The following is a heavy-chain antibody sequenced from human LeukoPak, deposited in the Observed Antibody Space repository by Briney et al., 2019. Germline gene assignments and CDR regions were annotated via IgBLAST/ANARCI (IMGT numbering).Heavy chain of an antibody. V-gene: IGHV4-38-2*02. CDR1: GYFISSGYY. J-gene: IGHJ4*02. CDR2: IHHSGST. Sequence: SETLSLTCTVSGYFISSGYYWGWIRQPPGKGLQWIGSIHHSGSTYYNPSLKSRVTISVDTSKNQFSLKLSSVTAADTAVYYCATTSSSGLVGGYYFDYWGQGTLVTVSS. D-gene: IGHD6-19*01. CDR3: ATTSSSGLVGGYYFDY.